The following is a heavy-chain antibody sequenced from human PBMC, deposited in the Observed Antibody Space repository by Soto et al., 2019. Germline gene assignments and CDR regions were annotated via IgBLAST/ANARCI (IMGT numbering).Heavy chain of an antibody. CDR2: IYPGDSDT. V-gene: IGHV5-51*01. CDR3: ERRSSGNYGDYGDGDAFDI. D-gene: IGHD4-17*01. J-gene: IGHJ3*02. Sequence: GESLKISCKGSGYSFTSYWIGWVRQMPGKGLEWMGIIYPGDSDTRYSPSFQVQVTISADKSSSTAYLQWSSLKASDTAMYYCERRSSGNYGDYGDGDAFDIWGQGTRVTV. CDR1: GYSFTSYW.